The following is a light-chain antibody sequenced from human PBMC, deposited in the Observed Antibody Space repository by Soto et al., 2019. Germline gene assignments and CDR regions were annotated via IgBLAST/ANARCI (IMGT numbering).Light chain of an antibody. J-gene: IGKJ4*01. CDR3: LQHRSYPLT. Sequence: DIQMTQSPSAMSASVGDRVTITCRASQGIDNYLAWFQQKPGKVPQRLIYAASTLQSGAPSRFSGSGSGTEFTLTISSLQPEDFATYYCLQHRSYPLTFGGGTKVEIK. CDR1: QGIDNY. V-gene: IGKV1-17*03. CDR2: AAS.